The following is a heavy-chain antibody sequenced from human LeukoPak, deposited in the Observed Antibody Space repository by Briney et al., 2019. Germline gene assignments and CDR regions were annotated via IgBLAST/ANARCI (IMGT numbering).Heavy chain of an antibody. Sequence: GGSLRLSCAASGFTLSSYAMHRVRQAPGKGLEWVAVISYDGSNKYYADSVKGRFTISRDNSKNTLYLQMNSLRAEDTAVYYCARATDGDYGPRYYYYGMDVWGQGTTVTVSS. CDR2: ISYDGSNK. CDR3: ARATDGDYGPRYYYYGMDV. V-gene: IGHV3-30-3*01. J-gene: IGHJ6*02. CDR1: GFTLSSYA. D-gene: IGHD4-17*01.